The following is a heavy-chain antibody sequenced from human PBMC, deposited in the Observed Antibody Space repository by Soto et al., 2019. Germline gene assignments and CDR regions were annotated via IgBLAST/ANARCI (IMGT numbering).Heavy chain of an antibody. Sequence: GVSLRLSCAASGFTFSTYGMHWVRQAPGKGLEWVVVIWYDGSNEHYADSVKGRFTISRDDSKNTLYLQMNSLRAEDTAVYYCARDAYLGSGSYAYWGQGTLVTVSS. J-gene: IGHJ4*02. CDR1: GFTFSTYG. D-gene: IGHD3-10*01. CDR3: ARDAYLGSGSYAY. V-gene: IGHV3-33*01. CDR2: IWYDGSNE.